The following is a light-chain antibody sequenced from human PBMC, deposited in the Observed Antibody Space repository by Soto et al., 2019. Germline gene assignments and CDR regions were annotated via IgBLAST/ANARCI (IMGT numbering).Light chain of an antibody. Sequence: QTVVTQEPSLTVSPGGTVTLTCASSTGAVTRGNYPNWFQQKPGQAPRALIYSTNNRHSWTPARFSGSLLGGKGVLTLSGVQHEDEAEYYCLLYYGGAYVFGTGTKLTVL. V-gene: IGLV7-43*01. CDR3: LLYYGGAYV. J-gene: IGLJ1*01. CDR1: TGAVTRGNY. CDR2: STN.